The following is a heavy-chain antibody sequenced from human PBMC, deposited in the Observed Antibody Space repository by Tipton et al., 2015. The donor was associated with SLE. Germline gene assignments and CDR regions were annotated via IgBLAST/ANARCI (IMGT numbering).Heavy chain of an antibody. CDR2: IYYSGST. CDR1: GGSISSRSYY. V-gene: IGHV4-39*07. Sequence: TLSLTCTVSGGSISSRSYYWGWIRQPPGKGLEWIGSIYYSGSTYDNPSLKSRVTISVDTSKNQFSLKVSSVTAADTAVYYCARQRGYCSGGSCREGYFDYWGQGTLVTVSS. J-gene: IGHJ4*02. CDR3: ARQRGYCSGGSCREGYFDY. D-gene: IGHD2-15*01.